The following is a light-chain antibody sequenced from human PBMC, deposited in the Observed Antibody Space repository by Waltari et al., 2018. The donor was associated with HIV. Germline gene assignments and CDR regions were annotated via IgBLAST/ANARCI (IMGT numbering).Light chain of an antibody. Sequence: QSVLTQPPSASGTPGQRVTISCSGSSSNIGSNTVNCYQQLPGTAPKLLIYSNNQRPSGVPDRFSGSKSGTSASLAISGLQSEDEADYYCAAWDGSLNGRVVFGGGTKLTVL. CDR2: SNN. CDR1: SSNIGSNT. V-gene: IGLV1-44*01. J-gene: IGLJ2*01. CDR3: AAWDGSLNGRVV.